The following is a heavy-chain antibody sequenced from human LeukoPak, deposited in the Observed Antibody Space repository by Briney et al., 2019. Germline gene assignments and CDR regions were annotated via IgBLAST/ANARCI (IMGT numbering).Heavy chain of an antibody. CDR2: IYSGGST. CDR1: GFTVSSNY. V-gene: IGHV3-53*01. D-gene: IGHD4-17*01. CDR3: AGTMTTSSLDI. Sequence: GGSLRLSCAASGFTVSSNYMSWVRQAPGKGLEWVLVIYSGGSTYYADSVKGRFTISRDNSKNTLYLQMNSLRAEDTAVYYCAGTMTTSSLDIWGQGTMVTVSS. J-gene: IGHJ3*02.